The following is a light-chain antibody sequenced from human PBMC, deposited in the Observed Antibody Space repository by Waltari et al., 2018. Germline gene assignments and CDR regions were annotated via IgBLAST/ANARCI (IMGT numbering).Light chain of an antibody. CDR3: QTGGHGTWV. CDR1: SGHSNNI. V-gene: IGLV4-69*01. Sequence: QLVLTQSPSASASLGASVKLTCTLSSGHSNNIIAWLQQRPEKGPRHLMKVNSDGSHNKGDEIPDRFSGSSSGAERYLTISSVQSEDEADYYCQTGGHGTWVFGGGTTLTVL. CDR2: VNSDGSH. J-gene: IGLJ3*02.